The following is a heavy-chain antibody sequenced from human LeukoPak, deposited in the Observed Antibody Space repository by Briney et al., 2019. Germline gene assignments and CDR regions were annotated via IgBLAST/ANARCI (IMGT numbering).Heavy chain of an antibody. J-gene: IGHJ3*02. D-gene: IGHD2-2*01. CDR2: ITSSGSYI. CDR3: VRGSYGDAFDI. V-gene: IGHV3-21*06. Sequence: GGSLRLSCTVSGFTFSRFSMNWVRQAPGKGLEWVSSITSSGSYIYYADSTKGRFTISRANAKNSLYLQMNSLRAEDTAVYYCVRGSYGDAFDIWGQGAMVTVSS. CDR1: GFTFSRFS.